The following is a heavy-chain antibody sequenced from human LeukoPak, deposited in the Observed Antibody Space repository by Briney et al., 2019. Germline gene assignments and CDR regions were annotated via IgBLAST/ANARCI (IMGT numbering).Heavy chain of an antibody. CDR3: AKDRSDLGLADIDY. CDR2: IRYDGSNK. Sequence: GALGLFWAGPWFTFRRYGLDLVRPGPGKGVGGGAFIRYDGSNKYYADSVKGRFTISRDNSKNTLYLQMNSLRAEDTAVYYCAKDRSDLGLADIDYWGQGTLVTVSS. V-gene: IGHV3-30*02. CDR1: WFTFRRYG. J-gene: IGHJ4*02. D-gene: IGHD3-16*01.